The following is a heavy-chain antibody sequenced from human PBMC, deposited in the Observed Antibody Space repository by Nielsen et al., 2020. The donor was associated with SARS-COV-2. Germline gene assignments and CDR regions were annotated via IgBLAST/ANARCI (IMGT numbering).Heavy chain of an antibody. Sequence: ASVKVSCKASGNPFTSYGISWVRQAPGQGLEWMGWISAYNGNTNYAQKLQGRVTMTTDTSTSTAYMELRSLRSDDTAVYYCARVATIFGVVPGAFDIWGQGTMVTVSS. V-gene: IGHV1-18*01. D-gene: IGHD3-3*01. J-gene: IGHJ3*02. CDR1: GNPFTSYG. CDR3: ARVATIFGVVPGAFDI. CDR2: ISAYNGNT.